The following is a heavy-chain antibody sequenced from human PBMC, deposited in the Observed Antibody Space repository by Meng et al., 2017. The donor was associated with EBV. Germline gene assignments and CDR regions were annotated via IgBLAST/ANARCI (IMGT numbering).Heavy chain of an antibody. V-gene: IGHV1-24*01. CDR2: YDPEDGET. Sequence: QVQLVQSGXEVKKXXXSVKVSCKVSGYTLTELCMYWVRQAPGKGLEWMGGYDPEDGETIYALKFQGRVAMTEDTSTDTAYMELSSLRSEDTAVYYCITRAHSSGYYYWGQGTLVIVSS. CDR3: ITRAHSSGYYY. J-gene: IGHJ4*02. D-gene: IGHD3-22*01. CDR1: GYTLTELC.